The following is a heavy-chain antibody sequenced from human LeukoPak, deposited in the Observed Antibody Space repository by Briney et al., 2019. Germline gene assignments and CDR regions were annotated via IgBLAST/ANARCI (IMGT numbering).Heavy chain of an antibody. J-gene: IGHJ6*03. Sequence: SETLSLTCTVSGGSISTSNYYWGWIRQPPGKGLEWIGNIFYSGSTYYSPSLKSRVTISVDTSKNQFSPKLSSVTAADTAVYYCARVKYSSSWYGAPYYYYYMDVWGKGTTVTISS. CDR2: IFYSGST. V-gene: IGHV4-39*07. CDR3: ARVKYSSSWYGAPYYYYYMDV. D-gene: IGHD6-13*01. CDR1: GGSISTSNYY.